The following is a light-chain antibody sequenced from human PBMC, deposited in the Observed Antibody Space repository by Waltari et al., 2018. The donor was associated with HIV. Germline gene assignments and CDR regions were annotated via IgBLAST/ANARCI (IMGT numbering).Light chain of an antibody. CDR3: SPYTRSSVF. CDR2: DAT. V-gene: IGLV2-14*03. CDR1: SSDVGGYSY. J-gene: IGLJ2*01. Sequence: QSALTQPASVSGSPGQSITISCTGISSDVGGYSYVSWYQQHPGKAPKLMIFDATNRPSGVSTRFSGSKSGDTASLTISLLQAEDEAVYFCSPYTRSSVFFGGGTRLTVL.